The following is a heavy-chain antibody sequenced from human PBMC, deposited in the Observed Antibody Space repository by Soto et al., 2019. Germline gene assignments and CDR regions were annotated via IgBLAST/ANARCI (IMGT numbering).Heavy chain of an antibody. V-gene: IGHV3-74*01. CDR1: GFTFSDYW. Sequence: EVQLVESGGGLVQPGGSLRLSCAASGFTFSDYWMHWVRQAPGKVLEWVSRIKRDGSTTNYADSVKGRFTISRDNAKNTLYLEMNSLRVEDTADYYCARGAINYYYEDVWGKGTTVTVSS. J-gene: IGHJ6*03. CDR3: ARGAINYYYEDV. CDR2: IKRDGSTT.